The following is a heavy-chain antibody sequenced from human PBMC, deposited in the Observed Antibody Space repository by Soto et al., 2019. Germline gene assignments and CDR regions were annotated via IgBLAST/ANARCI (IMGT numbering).Heavy chain of an antibody. D-gene: IGHD1-1*01. Sequence: ASVRVSCKASGYTLTGYAMHWVRQAAGQRLEWMGWMNAGKGNTKYSQKFQGRGTSTADESTSTAYMELSSLRSEDTAVYYCAREGGITTFDYWGQGTLVTVSS. V-gene: IGHV1-3*01. CDR2: MNAGKGNT. J-gene: IGHJ4*02. CDR1: GYTLTGYA. CDR3: AREGGITTFDY.